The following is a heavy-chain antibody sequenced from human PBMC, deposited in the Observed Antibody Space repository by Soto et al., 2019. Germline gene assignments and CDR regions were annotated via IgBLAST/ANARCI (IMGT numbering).Heavy chain of an antibody. D-gene: IGHD3-10*01. CDR1: GGTLSNYG. CDR3: ARDQTRGVRGVFTPGHYDYYGMDV. Sequence: QVQLVQSGAEVKKPGSSVKVSCKASGGTLSNYGVSWVRQAHGQGLEWMGGIIPMFGTPNYAQKFQGRVTITADESSTTAYMELSSLRSEDTAVYYCARDQTRGVRGVFTPGHYDYYGMDVWGQGTTVTVSS. V-gene: IGHV1-69*01. CDR2: IIPMFGTP. J-gene: IGHJ6*02.